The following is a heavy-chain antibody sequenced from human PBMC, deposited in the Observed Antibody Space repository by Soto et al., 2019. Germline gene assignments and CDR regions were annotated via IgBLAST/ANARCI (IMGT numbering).Heavy chain of an antibody. Sequence: ASVKVSCKASGYTFTSYGISWVRQAPGQGLEWMGWISAYNGNTNYAQKLQGRVTMTTDTSTSTAYMELRSLRSDDTAVYYCARGIAAAGTTAFDAFDIWGQGTMVPVSS. V-gene: IGHV1-18*01. CDR2: ISAYNGNT. CDR1: GYTFTSYG. D-gene: IGHD6-13*01. J-gene: IGHJ3*02. CDR3: ARGIAAAGTTAFDAFDI.